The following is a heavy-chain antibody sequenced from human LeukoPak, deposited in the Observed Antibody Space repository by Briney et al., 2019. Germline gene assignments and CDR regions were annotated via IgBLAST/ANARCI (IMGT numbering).Heavy chain of an antibody. CDR1: GYTFTSYD. D-gene: IGHD1-1*01. CDR2: MNPNSGNT. Sequence: GASVKVSCKASGYTFTSYDINWVRQATGQGREWMGWMNPNSGNTGYAQKFQGRVTITRNTSISTAYMELSSLRSEDTAVYYCARQAGWGTGYYYYYNMDVWGKGTTVIVSS. J-gene: IGHJ6*03. V-gene: IGHV1-8*03. CDR3: ARQAGWGTGYYYYYNMDV.